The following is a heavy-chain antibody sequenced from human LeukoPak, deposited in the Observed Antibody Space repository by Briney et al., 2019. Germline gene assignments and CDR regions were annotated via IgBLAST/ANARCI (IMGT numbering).Heavy chain of an antibody. Sequence: GGSLRLSCAASGVTLSSYSMNWVRQAPGKGLEWISYISSSSTYMFYSDSVKGRFTVSRDNARNSLYLQMNSLRDEDTAVYYCARAITVTALYYFYAMDVWGQGTTVTVSS. CDR2: ISSSSTYM. CDR1: GVTLSSYS. CDR3: ARAITVTALYYFYAMDV. D-gene: IGHD2-21*02. J-gene: IGHJ6*02. V-gene: IGHV3-48*02.